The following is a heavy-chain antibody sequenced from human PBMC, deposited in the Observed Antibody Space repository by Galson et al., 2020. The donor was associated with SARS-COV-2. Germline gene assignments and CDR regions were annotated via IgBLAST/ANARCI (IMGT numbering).Heavy chain of an antibody. CDR2: ISYDGSNK. CDR3: SRAHSRSYSGAFDY. J-gene: IGHJ4*02. D-gene: IGHD1-26*01. CDR1: GFTFSSYA. V-gene: IGHV3-30-3*01. Sequence: GESLKISCAASGFTFSSYAMHWVRQAPGKGLEWVAVISYDGSNKYYADSVKGRFTISRDNSKNTLYLQMNSLRAEDTAVYYCSRAHSRSYSGAFDYWGQGSLVTV.